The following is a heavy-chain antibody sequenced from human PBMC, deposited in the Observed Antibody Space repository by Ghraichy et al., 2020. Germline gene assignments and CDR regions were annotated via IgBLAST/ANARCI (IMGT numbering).Heavy chain of an antibody. CDR2: ISGSGGST. V-gene: IGHV3-23*01. CDR3: AKDNGVVVPVEDTQHDY. CDR1: GFTFSSYA. D-gene: IGHD2-2*01. J-gene: IGHJ4*02. Sequence: GGSLRLSCAASGFTFSSYAMSWVRQAPGKGLEWVSAISGSGGSTYYADSVKGRFTISRDNSKNTLYLQMNSLRAEDTAVYYCAKDNGVVVPVEDTQHDYWGQGTLVTVSS.